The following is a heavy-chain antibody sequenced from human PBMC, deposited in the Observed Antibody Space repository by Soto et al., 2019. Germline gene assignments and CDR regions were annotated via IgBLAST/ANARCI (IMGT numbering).Heavy chain of an antibody. CDR1: GGSISSSSYY. D-gene: IGHD6-13*01. J-gene: IGHJ4*02. CDR3: ASFRQLEIFDY. Sequence: PSETLSLTCTVYGGSISSSSYYWGWIRQPPGKGLEWIGSIYYSGSTYYNPSLKSRVTISVDTSKNQFSLKLSSVTAADTAVYYCASFRQLEIFDYWGQGTLVTVSS. CDR2: IYYSGST. V-gene: IGHV4-39*01.